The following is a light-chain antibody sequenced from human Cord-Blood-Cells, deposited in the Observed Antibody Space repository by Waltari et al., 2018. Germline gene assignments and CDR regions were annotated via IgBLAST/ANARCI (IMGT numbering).Light chain of an antibody. CDR3: QHSYITPYT. J-gene: IGKJ2*01. CDR1: QSISSY. Sequence: DIQMTQSPSSLSASVGDRVTITCRASQSISSYLNWYQQKPGKAPKLLIYAASSLQSGVPSRFSGSGSVTDFTLTISSLQPEDFATYYCQHSYITPYTFGQGTKLEIK. V-gene: IGKV1-39*01. CDR2: AAS.